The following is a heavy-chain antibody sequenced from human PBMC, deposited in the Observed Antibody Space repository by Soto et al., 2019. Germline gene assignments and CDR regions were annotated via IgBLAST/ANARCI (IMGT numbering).Heavy chain of an antibody. V-gene: IGHV3-33*01. D-gene: IGHD3-22*01. J-gene: IGHJ5*02. Sequence: GGSLRLSCAASGFTFSSYGMHWVRQAPGKGLEWVAVIWYDGSNKYYADSVKGRFTISRDNSKNTLYLQMNSLRAEDTAVYYCARYDTLHYYDSSGYTSNWFDPWGQGTLVTVSS. CDR1: GFTFSSYG. CDR2: IWYDGSNK. CDR3: ARYDTLHYYDSSGYTSNWFDP.